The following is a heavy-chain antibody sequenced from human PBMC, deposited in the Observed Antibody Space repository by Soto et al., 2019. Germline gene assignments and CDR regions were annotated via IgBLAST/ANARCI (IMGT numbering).Heavy chain of an antibody. CDR3: ARDKEGGSYGYWVDY. J-gene: IGHJ4*02. D-gene: IGHD5-18*01. V-gene: IGHV3-74*01. CDR1: GFTFSSYW. Sequence: SLRLSCAASGFTFSSYWMHWVRQAPGKGLVWVSRINSDGSSTSYADSVKGRFTISRDNAKNTLYLQMNSLRAEDTAVYYCARDKEGGSYGYWVDYWGQGTLVTVSS. CDR2: INSDGSST.